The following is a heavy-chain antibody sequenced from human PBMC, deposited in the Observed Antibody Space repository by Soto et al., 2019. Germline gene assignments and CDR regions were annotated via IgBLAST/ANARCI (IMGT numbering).Heavy chain of an antibody. CDR3: VRAVDY. Sequence: EVQLVESGGDIVQPGGSLRLSCAASGFTFSSYWMYWVRQAPGKGLVWVSRINSDGSDARYADFVKGRFTISRDNAKETLYLRMNSLGVEDTAVYYCVRAVDYWGQGTLVTVSS. D-gene: IGHD4-17*01. CDR1: GFTFSSYW. CDR2: INSDGSDA. J-gene: IGHJ4*02. V-gene: IGHV3-74*01.